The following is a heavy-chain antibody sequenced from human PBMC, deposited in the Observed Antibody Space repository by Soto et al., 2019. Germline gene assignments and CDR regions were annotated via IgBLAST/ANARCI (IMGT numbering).Heavy chain of an antibody. CDR3: ARDRAFYSSGWFQNPHFDY. J-gene: IGHJ4*02. V-gene: IGHV3-33*01. Sequence: GGSLRLSCAASGFTFSSYGMHWVHQAPGKGLEWVAVIWYDGSNKYYADSVKGRFTISRDNSKNTLYLQMNSLRAEDTAVYYCARDRAFYSSGWFQNPHFDYWGQGTLVTVS. CDR2: IWYDGSNK. CDR1: GFTFSSYG. D-gene: IGHD6-19*01.